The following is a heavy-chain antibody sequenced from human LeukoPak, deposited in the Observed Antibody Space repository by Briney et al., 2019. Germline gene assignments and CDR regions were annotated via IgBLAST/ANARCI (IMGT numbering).Heavy chain of an antibody. D-gene: IGHD3-3*01. CDR2: IYSGGST. CDR3: AKGALAPEGDYDFWSGYGFDY. CDR1: GFTVSSNY. Sequence: GGSLRLSCAASGFTVSSNYMSWVRQAPGKGLEWVSVIYSGGSTYYADSVKGRFTISRDNSKNTLYLQMNSLRAEDTAVYYCAKGALAPEGDYDFWSGYGFDYWGQGTLVTVSS. V-gene: IGHV3-53*05. J-gene: IGHJ4*02.